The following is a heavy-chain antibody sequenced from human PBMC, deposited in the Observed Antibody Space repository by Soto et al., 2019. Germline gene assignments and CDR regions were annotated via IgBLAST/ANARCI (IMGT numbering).Heavy chain of an antibody. CDR3: ARDPTDSDNGMVVPAKDGMDV. CDR1: GGTFSSYA. Sequence: QLQLVQSGAEVKKPGSSVKVSCKASGGTFSSYAFSWVRQAPGQGLEWMGGIIPIFGRANYAQKFQGRVTITADESTSTGYMELRSLRPEDTAVYYCARDPTDSDNGMVVPAKDGMDVWGQGTTVTVSS. CDR2: IIPIFGRA. V-gene: IGHV1-69*12. J-gene: IGHJ6*02. D-gene: IGHD2-15*01.